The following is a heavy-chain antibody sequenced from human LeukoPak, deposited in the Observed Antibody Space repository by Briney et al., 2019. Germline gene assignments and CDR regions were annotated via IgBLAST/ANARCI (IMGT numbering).Heavy chain of an antibody. CDR3: VGDQVDDTGYLR. CDR1: GFIFSTYT. V-gene: IGHV3-64D*06. D-gene: IGHD5-12*01. J-gene: IGHJ4*02. CDR2: INGDGRTT. Sequence: GGSLRLSCSASGFIFSTYTMYWVRRAPGKGLEYVSVINGDGRTTYYIDSVKGRFTISSDNSKNTLYLQMSSLRADDTAVYYCVGDQVDDTGYLRWGQGTRVTVSA.